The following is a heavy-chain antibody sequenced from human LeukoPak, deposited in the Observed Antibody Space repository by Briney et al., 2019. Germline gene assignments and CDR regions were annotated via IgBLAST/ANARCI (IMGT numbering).Heavy chain of an antibody. J-gene: IGHJ4*02. Sequence: ASVKVSCKASGYTFTGYYMRWVRQAPGQGLEWMGWINPNSGGTNYAQKFQGRVTMTRDTSISTAYMELSRLRSDDTAVYYCARDRPIAVAGRGFWEFDYWGQGTLVTVSS. V-gene: IGHV1-2*02. D-gene: IGHD6-19*01. CDR3: ARDRPIAVAGRGFWEFDY. CDR1: GYTFTGYY. CDR2: INPNSGGT.